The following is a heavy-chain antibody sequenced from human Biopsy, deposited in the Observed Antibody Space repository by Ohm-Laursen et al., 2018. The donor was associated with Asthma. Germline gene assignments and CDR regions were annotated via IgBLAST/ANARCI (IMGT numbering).Heavy chain of an antibody. D-gene: IGHD3-22*01. CDR3: ARAQDYYDSRGYYRSFDY. CDR1: YGPITSGGYY. Sequence: TLSLTCTVSYGPITSGGYYWTWIRQHPGKGLEWIGFTYYSGSTYYNPSLKSRVSISIDTSKNQFSLKLSSVTAADTAVYYCARAQDYYDSRGYYRSFDYWGQGTLVTVSS. CDR2: TYYSGST. V-gene: IGHV4-31*03. J-gene: IGHJ4*02.